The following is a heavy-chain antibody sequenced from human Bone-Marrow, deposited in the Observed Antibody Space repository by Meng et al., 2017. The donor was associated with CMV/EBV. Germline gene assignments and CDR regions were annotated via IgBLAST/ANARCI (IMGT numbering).Heavy chain of an antibody. D-gene: IGHD3-22*01. V-gene: IGHV3-30*02. CDR1: GFTFSSYG. J-gene: IGHJ6*02. Sequence: GESLKISCAASGFTFSSYGMHWVRQAPGKGLEWVAFIRYDGSNKYYADSVKGRFTISRDNSKNTLYLQMNSLKSEDTAVYYCSRDGVSYDSSGYYYLGMDVWGPGTTVTVSS. CDR2: IRYDGSNK. CDR3: SRDGVSYDSSGYYYLGMDV.